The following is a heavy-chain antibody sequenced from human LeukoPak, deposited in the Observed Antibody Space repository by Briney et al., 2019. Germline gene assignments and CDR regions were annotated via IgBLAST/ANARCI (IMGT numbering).Heavy chain of an antibody. V-gene: IGHV3-20*01. Sequence: PGGSLRLSCAASGFTFYDYGMSWVRQAPGKGLEWVSGINWNGGSTGYADSVKGRFTISRDNAKNSLYLQMNSLRAEDTALYHCARDIQDYGDSYYFDYWGQGTLVTVSS. CDR3: ARDIQDYGDSYYFDY. D-gene: IGHD4-17*01. CDR1: GFTFYDYG. J-gene: IGHJ4*02. CDR2: INWNGGST.